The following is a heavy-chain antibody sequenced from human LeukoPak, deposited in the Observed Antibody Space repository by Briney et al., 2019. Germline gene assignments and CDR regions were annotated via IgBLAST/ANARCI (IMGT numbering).Heavy chain of an antibody. D-gene: IGHD3-3*01. CDR2: IDSDDGST. J-gene: IGHJ4*02. CDR3: ARDFGADDFWSGPVSY. CDR1: GFTFSMDW. Sequence: PGGSLRLSCAASGFTFSMDWMHWVRQVPGKGLVWVSRIDSDDGSTSYAGSVRGRFTISGDNAKKTLYLQMNSLRAEDTAVYYCARDFGADDFWSGPVSYWGQGTLVTVSS. V-gene: IGHV3-74*01.